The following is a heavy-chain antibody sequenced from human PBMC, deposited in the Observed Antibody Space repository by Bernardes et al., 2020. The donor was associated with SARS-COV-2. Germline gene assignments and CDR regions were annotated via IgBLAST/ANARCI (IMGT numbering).Heavy chain of an antibody. CDR2: IYYSGST. J-gene: IGHJ4*02. V-gene: IGHV4-31*03. CDR3: ARGAGVVGATYFDY. CDR1: GGSISSGGYY. Sequence: SETLSLTCTVSGGSISSGGYYWSWIRQHPGKGLEWIGYIYYSGSTYYNPSLKSRVTISVDTSKNQFSLKLSSVTAADTAVYYCARGAGVVGATYFDYWGQGTLVTVSS. D-gene: IGHD1-26*01.